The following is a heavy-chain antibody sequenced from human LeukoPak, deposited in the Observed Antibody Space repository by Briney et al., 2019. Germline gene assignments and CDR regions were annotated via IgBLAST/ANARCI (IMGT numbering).Heavy chain of an antibody. CDR3: ARVKWFFDY. J-gene: IGHJ4*02. CDR2: IYHSGST. D-gene: IGHD2-8*01. Sequence: PSETLSLTCTVSGYSISSGCYWGWIRQPPGKGLEWIGSIYHSGSTYYNPSLKSRVTISVDTSKNQFSLKLSSVTAADTAVYYCARVKWFFDYWGQGTLVTVSS. V-gene: IGHV4-38-2*02. CDR1: GYSISSGCY.